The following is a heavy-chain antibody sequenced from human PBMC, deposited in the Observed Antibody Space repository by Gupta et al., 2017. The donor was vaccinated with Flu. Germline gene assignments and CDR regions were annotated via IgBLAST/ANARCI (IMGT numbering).Heavy chain of an antibody. CDR3: VRSGWDTFFDL. J-gene: IGHJ4*02. CDR1: GGSINNYY. CDR2: ISYSGLT. V-gene: IGHV4-59*01. D-gene: IGHD1-26*01. Sequence: QVQLQESGPGLGKPSETLSLTCTVSGGSINNYYWSWIRQSPEKGLEWIGYISYSGLTNYNPPFNSRVSISLDTAKKQFSLRLRSVTAADTAVYYCVRSGWDTFFDLWGQGTLVTVSS.